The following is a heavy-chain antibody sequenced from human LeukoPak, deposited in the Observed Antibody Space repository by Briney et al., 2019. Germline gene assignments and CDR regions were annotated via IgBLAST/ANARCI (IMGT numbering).Heavy chain of an antibody. Sequence: ASVKVSCKASGYTFTSYYMHWVRQAPGQGLEWMGIINPSGGSTSYAQKSQGRVTMTRDMSTSTVYMELSSLRSEDTAVYYCAIYSSSSSFDYWGQGTLVTVSS. CDR2: INPSGGST. J-gene: IGHJ4*02. D-gene: IGHD6-6*01. CDR3: AIYSSSSSFDY. V-gene: IGHV1-46*01. CDR1: GYTFTSYY.